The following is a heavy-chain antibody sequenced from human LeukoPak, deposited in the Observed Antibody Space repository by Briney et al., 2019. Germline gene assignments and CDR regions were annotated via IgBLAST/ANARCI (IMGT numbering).Heavy chain of an antibody. D-gene: IGHD2/OR15-2a*01. Sequence: GWSLRLSCAASGFTFSTYAMGWVRQAPGKGLEWVSTISGSGGSTDYADSVKGRFTISRDNSKNTLYLQMNTLRAEDTAVYFCASDRNSNNWFYYWGQGTLVTVSS. J-gene: IGHJ4*02. V-gene: IGHV3-23*01. CDR1: GFTFSTYA. CDR2: ISGSGGST. CDR3: ASDRNSNNWFYY.